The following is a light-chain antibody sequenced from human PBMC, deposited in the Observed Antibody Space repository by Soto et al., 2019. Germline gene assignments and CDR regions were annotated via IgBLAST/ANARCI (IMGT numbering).Light chain of an antibody. CDR3: CSYAGSSTLYV. J-gene: IGLJ1*01. V-gene: IGLV2-23*01. CDR2: EGS. Sequence: QSLLTQPASVSGSPGKSTPISCPGTSSDVGSYNLVSWYQQHPGKAPKLMIYEGSKRPSGVSNRFSGSKSGNTASLTISGLQAEDEADYYCCSYAGSSTLYVFGTGTKVTVL. CDR1: SSDVGSYNL.